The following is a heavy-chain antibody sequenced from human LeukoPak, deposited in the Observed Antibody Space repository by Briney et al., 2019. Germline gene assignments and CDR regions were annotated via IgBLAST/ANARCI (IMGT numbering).Heavy chain of an antibody. Sequence: SETLSLTCTVSGGSMSGSSDYWGWIRQSPGRGLEWIGSVHSGGSTYYTPSLKSRVTISADASNNQLSLEVRSVTAADTAVYYCARREPIVASATTGGWFDPWGQGILVTASS. V-gene: IGHV4-39*01. CDR2: VHSGGST. CDR1: GGSMSGSSDY. CDR3: ARREPIVASATTGGWFDP. J-gene: IGHJ5*02. D-gene: IGHD1-26*01.